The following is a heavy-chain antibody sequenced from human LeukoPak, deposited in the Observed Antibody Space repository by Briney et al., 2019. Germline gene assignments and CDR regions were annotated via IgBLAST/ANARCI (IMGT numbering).Heavy chain of an antibody. Sequence: ASVKVSCKTSGYTFIGYYMHWVRQAPGQGLEWMGRFNPNTGGTSCAQKFQGWVTMTRDTSISTAYMELSRLRSDDTAVYYCARGGAVVPAAIFPIYYYYYGMDVWGQGTTVTVSS. J-gene: IGHJ6*02. CDR2: FNPNTGGT. CDR1: GYTFIGYY. D-gene: IGHD2-2*01. CDR3: ARGGAVVPAAIFPIYYYYYGMDV. V-gene: IGHV1-2*04.